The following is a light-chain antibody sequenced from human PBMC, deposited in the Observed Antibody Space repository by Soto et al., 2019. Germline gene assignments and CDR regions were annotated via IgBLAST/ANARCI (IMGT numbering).Light chain of an antibody. CDR3: QQSYRSPWT. CDR2: AAS. Sequence: AIRMTQSPSSLSASTGDRVTITCRASQGISSYLAWYQQKPGKAPKLLIYAASTLQSGVPSRFSGSGSGTDFTLTISSLQPEDFATYYCQQSYRSPWTFGQGTKVDIK. CDR1: QGISSY. V-gene: IGKV1-8*01. J-gene: IGKJ1*01.